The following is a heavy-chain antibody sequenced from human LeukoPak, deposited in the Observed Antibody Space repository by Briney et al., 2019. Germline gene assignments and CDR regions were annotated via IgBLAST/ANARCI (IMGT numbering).Heavy chain of an antibody. CDR3: ARQVRGVNAPFDY. V-gene: IGHV4-39*07. D-gene: IGHD3-10*01. CDR1: SGSISSSSYY. Sequence: SETLSLTCTVSSGSISSSSYYWGWIRQPPGKGLEWIGSIYYSGSTYYNPSLKSRVTISVDTSKNQFSLKLSSVTAADTAVYYCARQVRGVNAPFDYWGQGTLVTVSS. J-gene: IGHJ4*02. CDR2: IYYSGST.